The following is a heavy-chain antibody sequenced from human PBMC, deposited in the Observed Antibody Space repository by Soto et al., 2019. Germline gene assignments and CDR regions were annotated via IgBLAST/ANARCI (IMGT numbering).Heavy chain of an antibody. CDR3: AEDRIAETAVFSD. CDR1: GGTFSSYA. V-gene: IGHV1-69*12. J-gene: IGHJ4*02. Sequence: QVQLVQSGAEVKKPGSSVRVSCKASGGTFSSYAINWVRQAPGQGLEWVGGIIPIFNTANYGPKFQGRVTITVEEPKSTAYLDLSSLRSSDTAPYYCAEDRIAETAVFSDGGQGTVVTVSS. D-gene: IGHD1-20*01. CDR2: IIPIFNTA.